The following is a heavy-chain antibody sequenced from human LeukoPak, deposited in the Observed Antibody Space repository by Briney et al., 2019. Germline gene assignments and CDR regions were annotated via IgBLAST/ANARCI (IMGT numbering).Heavy chain of an antibody. D-gene: IGHD3-22*01. CDR3: ARAIRNYYDRSGYRIVFDY. CDR2: IYYSGST. V-gene: IGHV4-59*01. Sequence: SETLSLTCTVSGGTISSYYWSWIRQPPGKGLEWIGYIYYSGSTNYNPSLKSRVTISVDTSKNQFSLKLSSVTAADTAVYYCARAIRNYYDRSGYRIVFDYWGQGTLVTVSS. CDR1: GGTISSYY. J-gene: IGHJ4*02.